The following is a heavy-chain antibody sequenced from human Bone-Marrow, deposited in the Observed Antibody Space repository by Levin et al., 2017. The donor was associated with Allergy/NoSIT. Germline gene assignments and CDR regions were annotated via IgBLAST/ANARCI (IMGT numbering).Heavy chain of an antibody. CDR1: GGSVSSYYY. CDR2: IYHSGRT. J-gene: IGHJ4*02. D-gene: IGHD1-7*01. CDR3: ARVTGTSNNYYFDH. V-gene: IGHV4-4*02. Sequence: PSETLSLTCVVSGGSVSSYYYWSWVRQSPGEGLEWIGKIYHSGRTDYNPSLTSRVDISLDKSKNQFSLNLTSVTAADTAVYYCARVTGTSNNYYFDHWGQGTLVTVSS.